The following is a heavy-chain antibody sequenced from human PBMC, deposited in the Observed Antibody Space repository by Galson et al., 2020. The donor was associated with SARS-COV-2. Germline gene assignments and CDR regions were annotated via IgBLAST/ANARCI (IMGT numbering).Heavy chain of an antibody. D-gene: IGHD3-3*01. V-gene: IGHV4-31*03. Sequence: SETLSLPCTVSGGSISSGGYYWSWIRQHPGKGLEWIGYIYYSGSTYYNPSLKSRVTISVDTSKNQFSLKLSSVTAADTAVYYCARTIRITIFGVVGPFDPWGQGTLVTVSS. CDR2: IYYSGST. J-gene: IGHJ5*02. CDR1: GGSISSGGYY. CDR3: ARTIRITIFGVVGPFDP.